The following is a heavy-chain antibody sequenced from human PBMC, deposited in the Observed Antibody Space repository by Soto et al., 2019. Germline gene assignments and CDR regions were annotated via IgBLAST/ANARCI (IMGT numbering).Heavy chain of an antibody. Sequence: GGSLRLSCAASGFTFSSYAMHWVRQAPGKGLEWVSSISGSRTNIYYADSVKGRFTISRDNAKNSLYLQMNSLRAEDTAVYYCARPYGSGSYYLEQLQPFDYWGQGTLVTVSS. CDR3: ARPYGSGSYYLEQLQPFDY. V-gene: IGHV3-21*01. CDR2: ISGSRTNI. D-gene: IGHD3-10*01. J-gene: IGHJ4*02. CDR1: GFTFSSYA.